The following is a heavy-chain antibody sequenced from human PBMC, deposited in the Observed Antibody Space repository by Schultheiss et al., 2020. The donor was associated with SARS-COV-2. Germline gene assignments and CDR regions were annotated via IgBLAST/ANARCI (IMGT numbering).Heavy chain of an antibody. Sequence: GSLRLSCAASGFTFSGSAMHWVRQAPGKGLEWVAVISYDGSNKYYADSVKGRFTISRDNSKNTLYLQMNSLRAEDTAVYYCAKDKYYYDSSGGFDYWGQGTLVTVSS. CDR2: ISYDGSNK. J-gene: IGHJ4*02. V-gene: IGHV3-30*04. CDR1: GFTFSGSA. D-gene: IGHD3-22*01. CDR3: AKDKYYYDSSGGFDY.